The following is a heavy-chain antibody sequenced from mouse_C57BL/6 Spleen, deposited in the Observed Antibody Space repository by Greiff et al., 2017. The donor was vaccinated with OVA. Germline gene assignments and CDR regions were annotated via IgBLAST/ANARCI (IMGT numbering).Heavy chain of an antibody. V-gene: IGHV1-82*01. Sequence: VQLQQSGPELVKPGASVKISCKASGYAFSSSWMNWVKQRPGKGLEWIGRIYPGDGDTNYNGKFKGKATLTADKSSSTAYMHLSSLTSEDSAVYFCAREAYYSNYGFDCWGQGTTLTVSS. D-gene: IGHD2-5*01. J-gene: IGHJ2*01. CDR2: IYPGDGDT. CDR3: AREAYYSNYGFDC. CDR1: GYAFSSSW.